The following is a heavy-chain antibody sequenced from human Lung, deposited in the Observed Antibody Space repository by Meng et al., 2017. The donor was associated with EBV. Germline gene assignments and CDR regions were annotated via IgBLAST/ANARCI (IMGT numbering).Heavy chain of an antibody. CDR1: GRSFSSSY. CDR3: ARGGTSSAPFDY. CDR2: INYSGIT. V-gene: IGHV4-34*01. J-gene: IGHJ4*02. Sequence: QVQLQQCGAGLLKPSETLSLTCGASGRSFSSSYWSWIRQPPGKGLEWIGQINYSGITNYNPSLKSRVTISVDTSKNQFSLSLNSVTAADTAVYYCARGGTSSAPFDYWGQGTLVTVSS. D-gene: IGHD2-2*01.